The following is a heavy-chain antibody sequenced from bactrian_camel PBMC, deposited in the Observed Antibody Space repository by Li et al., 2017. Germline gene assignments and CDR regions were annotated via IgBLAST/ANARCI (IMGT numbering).Heavy chain of an antibody. Sequence: QVQLVESGGGSVQAGGSLRLSCASSGYLANTYCLAWFRQAPGKEREGVAAINNDGNPWYADSVKGRFTVSRDTAKDTLYLQMDSLEPDDTAMYYCAADTLAATFGASWATWSRPAKYTYWGQGTQVTVS. CDR1: GYLANTYC. J-gene: IGHJ4*01. CDR2: INNDGNP. CDR3: AADTLAATFGASWATWSRPAKYTY. D-gene: IGHD1*01. V-gene: IGHV3S53*01.